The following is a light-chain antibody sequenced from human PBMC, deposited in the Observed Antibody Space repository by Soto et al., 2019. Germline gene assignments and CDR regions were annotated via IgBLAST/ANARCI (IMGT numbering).Light chain of an antibody. CDR1: QSVSSY. Sequence: PGERVTLSCRASQSVSSYLAWYQQKPGQAPRLLIYGASTRATGIPARFSGSGSGTEFTLTISSLQSEDFAVYYCQQYNNWPLTFGGGTKVDIK. CDR2: GAS. J-gene: IGKJ4*01. V-gene: IGKV3-15*01. CDR3: QQYNNWPLT.